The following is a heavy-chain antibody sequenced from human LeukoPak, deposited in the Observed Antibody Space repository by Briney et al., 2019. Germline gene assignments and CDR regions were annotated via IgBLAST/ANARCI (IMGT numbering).Heavy chain of an antibody. CDR1: GFTVSSNY. D-gene: IGHD5-18*01. V-gene: IGHV3-53*04. CDR2: IYSGGST. J-gene: IGHJ4*02. CDR3: AGDGYSFGHDFDY. Sequence: GGSLRLSCAVSGFTVSSNYMSWVRQPPGKGLEWVSVIYSGGSTYYADSVKGRFTISRHDSRDTLYLQMNSLRVEDTAVYYCAGDGYSFGHDFDYWGQGTLVTVSS.